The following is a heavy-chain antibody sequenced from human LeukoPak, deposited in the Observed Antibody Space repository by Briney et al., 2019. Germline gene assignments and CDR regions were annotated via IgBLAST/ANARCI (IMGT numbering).Heavy chain of an antibody. D-gene: IGHD3-22*01. CDR2: IYYSGST. Sequence: PSETLSLTCSVSGGSISSRSYYWGWIRQPPGKGLEWIGSIYYSGSTYYNPSLKSRVTISVDTSKNQFSLKLSSVTAADTAMYYCARDLFHRYYDSSGRAFDYWGQGTLVTVSS. V-gene: IGHV4-39*07. J-gene: IGHJ4*02. CDR3: ARDLFHRYYDSSGRAFDY. CDR1: GGSISSRSYY.